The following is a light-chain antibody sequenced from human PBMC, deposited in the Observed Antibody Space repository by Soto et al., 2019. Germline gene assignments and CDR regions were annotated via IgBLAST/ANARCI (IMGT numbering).Light chain of an antibody. CDR2: DVT. Sequence: QSALTQPRSVSGSPGQSVTISCTGTSSDVGGYNYVSWYQQQPGKAPKLLIYDVTIRTSGVSDRFSGSKSGNTASLTISGLQAEEDADYFCCSYEGIYTSFVFGTGTKLTVL. J-gene: IGLJ1*01. CDR3: CSYEGIYTSFV. CDR1: SSDVGGYNY. V-gene: IGLV2-11*01.